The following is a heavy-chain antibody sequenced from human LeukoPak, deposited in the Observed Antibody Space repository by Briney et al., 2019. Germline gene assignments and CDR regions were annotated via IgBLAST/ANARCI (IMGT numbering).Heavy chain of an antibody. CDR2: INHSGST. CDR3: ARARVLRFLEWLPNWFDP. V-gene: IGHV4-34*01. D-gene: IGHD3-3*01. Sequence: SETLSLTCAVYGGSFSGYYWSWIRQPPGKGLEWIGEINHSGSTNYNPSLKSRVTISVDTSKNQFSLKLSSVTAADTAVYYCARARVLRFLEWLPNWFDPWGQGTLVTVSS. CDR1: GGSFSGYY. J-gene: IGHJ5*02.